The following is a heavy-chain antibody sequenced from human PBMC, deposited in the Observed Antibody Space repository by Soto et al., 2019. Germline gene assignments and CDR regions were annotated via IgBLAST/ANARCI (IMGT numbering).Heavy chain of an antibody. D-gene: IGHD4-17*01. Sequence: GGSLRLSCAASGFTISSYTMTWVRQASGKGLEWVSAITGSGTNTYYADSVKGRFTISRDNAKNSLYLQMNSLRAEDTAVYYCAREKRLPYYYGMDVWGQGTTVTVSS. CDR3: AREKRLPYYYGMDV. V-gene: IGHV3-21*01. CDR2: ITGSGTNT. CDR1: GFTISSYT. J-gene: IGHJ6*02.